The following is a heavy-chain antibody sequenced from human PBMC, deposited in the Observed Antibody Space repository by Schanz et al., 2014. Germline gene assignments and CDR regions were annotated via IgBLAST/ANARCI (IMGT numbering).Heavy chain of an antibody. V-gene: IGHV3-23*01. CDR2: IAASSGGP. CDR3: ARGTGTFDS. J-gene: IGHJ4*01. CDR1: GFTFGTYG. D-gene: IGHD3-9*01. Sequence: EVQMLESGGGLVQPGGSLRLFCVASGFTFGTYGLSWVRQAPGKGLEWVSVIAASSGGPNYADSVKGRFTISRDNSENTLYLQMNNLRAEDTAVYYCARGTGTFDSWGHGTLVTVSS.